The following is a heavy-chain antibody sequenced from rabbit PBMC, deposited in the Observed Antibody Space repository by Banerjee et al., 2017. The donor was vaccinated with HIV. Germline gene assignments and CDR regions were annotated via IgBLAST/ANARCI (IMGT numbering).Heavy chain of an antibody. CDR3: ARSTSGYRYTRLDL. CDR2: IASDSNT. Sequence: QEQLVESGGGLVQPEGSLTLTCKASGIDLSSDAMGWVRQAPGKGLEYIGCIASDSNTYYASWAKGRFTISKTSTTVTLQMTSLTAADTATYFCARSTSGYRYTRLDLWGQGTLVTVS. D-gene: IGHD1-1*01. CDR1: GIDLSSDA. J-gene: IGHJ3*01. V-gene: IGHV1S39*01.